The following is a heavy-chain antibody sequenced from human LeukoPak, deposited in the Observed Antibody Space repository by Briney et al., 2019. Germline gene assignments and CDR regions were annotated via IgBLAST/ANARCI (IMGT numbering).Heavy chain of an antibody. CDR3: AKDLSHPADIVVVPALGGDRYFDY. D-gene: IGHD2-2*01. CDR2: INSDGSST. Sequence: GGSLRLSCAASGFTFSSYWMHWVRQAPGKGLVWVSRINSDGSSTSYADSVKGRFTISRANPTNPLYLQMNSLRAEDTAVYYCAKDLSHPADIVVVPALGGDRYFDYWGQGTLVTVSS. J-gene: IGHJ4*02. V-gene: IGHV3-74*01. CDR1: GFTFSSYW.